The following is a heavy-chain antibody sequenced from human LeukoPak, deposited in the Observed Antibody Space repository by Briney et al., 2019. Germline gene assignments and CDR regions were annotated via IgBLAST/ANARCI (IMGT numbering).Heavy chain of an antibody. CDR3: ARIYCNGGTCYSGVGWFDP. CDR2: IYYSGST. D-gene: IGHD2-15*01. V-gene: IGHV4-39*01. Sequence: SETLSLTCSVSGSSISSSSYYWGWIRLPPGKGLEWIGSIYYSGSTYYNPSLKSRVTMSVDTSKNQFSLKLSSVTAADTAVYYCARIYCNGGTCYSGVGWFDPWGQGTLVTVSS. J-gene: IGHJ5*02. CDR1: GSSISSSSYY.